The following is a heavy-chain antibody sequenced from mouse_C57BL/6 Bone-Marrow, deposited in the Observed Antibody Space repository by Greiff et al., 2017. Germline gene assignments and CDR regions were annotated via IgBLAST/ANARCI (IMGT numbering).Heavy chain of an antibody. CDR1: GFSLTSYA. CDR3: ARKTAQATYYFDY. V-gene: IGHV2-9-1*01. CDR2: IWTGGGT. Sequence: VQLVESGPGLVAPSQSLSITCTVSGFSLTSYAISWVRQPPGKGLEWLGVIWTGGGTNYNSALKSRLNISKDNSKSQVFLKMNSLQTDDTARYYCARKTAQATYYFDYWGQGTTLTVAS. D-gene: IGHD3-2*02. J-gene: IGHJ2*01.